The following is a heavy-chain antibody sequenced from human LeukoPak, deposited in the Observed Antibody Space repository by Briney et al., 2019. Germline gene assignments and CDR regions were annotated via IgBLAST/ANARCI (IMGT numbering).Heavy chain of an antibody. CDR1: GFSFSNHG. Sequence: GGSLRLSCVVSGFSFSNHGMHWVRQAPGKGLEWVAVISSDGSNKYYADSVRGRFTISRDNSTNTLYLQMNSLRAEDTAMYYCAKGRSGIAVVEFDYWGQGTLVTVSS. CDR2: ISSDGSNK. J-gene: IGHJ4*02. V-gene: IGHV3-30*18. D-gene: IGHD6-19*01. CDR3: AKGRSGIAVVEFDY.